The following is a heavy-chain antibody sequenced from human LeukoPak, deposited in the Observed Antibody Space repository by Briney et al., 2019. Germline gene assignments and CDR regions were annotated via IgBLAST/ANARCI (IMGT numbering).Heavy chain of an antibody. V-gene: IGHV4-39*01. J-gene: IGHJ6*03. CDR1: GGSIRSSGYY. CDR2: IDYSGST. Sequence: PSETLSLTCTVSGGSIRSSGYYWGWIRQPPGKGLEWIGSIDYSGSTYYNPSLKSRVTISVDTSKNQFSLKLSSVTAADTAVYYCARLTETPRKDCSSTSCYTFYYYYYMDVWGKGTMVTVSS. D-gene: IGHD2-2*02. CDR3: ARLTETPRKDCSSTSCYTFYYYYYMDV.